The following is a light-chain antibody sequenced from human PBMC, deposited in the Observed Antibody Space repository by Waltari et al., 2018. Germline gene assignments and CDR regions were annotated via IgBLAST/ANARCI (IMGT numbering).Light chain of an antibody. Sequence: DIQMIQSPSTLSASVGDRVTITCRASQSINSWLAWYQQKPGKAPKPLIYKASTLQSGVPSRFSGSGSGTEFTLTISSLQPDDFATYYCQQYNSHSQTFGRGTKLEIK. CDR1: QSINSW. CDR2: KAS. V-gene: IGKV1-5*03. J-gene: IGKJ2*01. CDR3: QQYNSHSQT.